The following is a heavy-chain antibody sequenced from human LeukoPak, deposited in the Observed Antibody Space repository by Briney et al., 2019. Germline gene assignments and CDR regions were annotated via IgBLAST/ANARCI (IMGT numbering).Heavy chain of an antibody. CDR1: GFTFSSYG. CDR3: ARGVIVGAAYFDY. Sequence: GGSLRLSCAASGFTFSSYGMSWFRQAPGKGPEWVGFIKSKTFGATAEYAASLKGRFSISTDDSKGIAYLQMNSLITEDTGVYHCARGVIVGAAYFDYWGQGTLVTVSS. CDR2: IKSKTFGATA. V-gene: IGHV3-49*03. J-gene: IGHJ4*02. D-gene: IGHD1-26*01.